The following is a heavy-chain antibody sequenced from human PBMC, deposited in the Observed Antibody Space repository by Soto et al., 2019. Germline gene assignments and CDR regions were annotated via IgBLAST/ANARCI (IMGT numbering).Heavy chain of an antibody. J-gene: IGHJ5*02. Sequence: ASVKVSCKASGFSFTGYYIHWLRQAPGQGLEWMGWINAHSGGTEYAQKFQGRVSLTRDTSIATAYLTLTSLTSDDTALYYCAKDLTRQLAYWLDPWGQGTQVTVSS. CDR1: GFSFTGYY. CDR3: AKDLTRQLAYWLDP. V-gene: IGHV1-2*02. D-gene: IGHD6-6*01. CDR2: INAHSGGT.